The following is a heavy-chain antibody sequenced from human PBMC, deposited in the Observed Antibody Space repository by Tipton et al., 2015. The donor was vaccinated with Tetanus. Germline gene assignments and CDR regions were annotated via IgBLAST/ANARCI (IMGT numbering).Heavy chain of an antibody. Sequence: TLSLTCTVSGASISSYYWSWIRQPAGKGLEWIGYIYYSGSANYNSSLWSRVTISLDTSKNQFSLKLSSVTAADTAVYYCVANDGGLEHGQHWGQGTLVTVSS. D-gene: IGHD2-8*01. V-gene: IGHV4-59*01. CDR2: IYYSGSA. CDR3: VANDGGLEHGQH. CDR1: GASISSYY. J-gene: IGHJ1*01.